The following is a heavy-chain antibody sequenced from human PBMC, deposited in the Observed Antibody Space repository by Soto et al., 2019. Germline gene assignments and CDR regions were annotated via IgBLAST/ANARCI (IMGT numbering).Heavy chain of an antibody. Sequence: GASVKVSCKASGYTFTSYDINWVRQATGQGLEWMGWMNPNSGNTGYAQKFQGRVTMTRNTSISTAYMELSSLRSEDTAVYYCARGSGYYDFWSGYYSGPAPVFDPWGQGTLVTVSS. CDR1: GYTFTSYD. V-gene: IGHV1-8*01. CDR3: ARGSGYYDFWSGYYSGPAPVFDP. J-gene: IGHJ5*02. CDR2: MNPNSGNT. D-gene: IGHD3-3*01.